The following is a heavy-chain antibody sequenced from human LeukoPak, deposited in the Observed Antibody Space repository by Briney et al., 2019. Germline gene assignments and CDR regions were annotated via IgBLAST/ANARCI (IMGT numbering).Heavy chain of an antibody. D-gene: IGHD3-3*01. CDR2: ISSSSSYI. CDR3: ARDTSNHDFWTDMAGMDV. J-gene: IGHJ6*02. V-gene: IGHV3-21*01. CDR1: GFTFSSYS. Sequence: GGSLRLSCAASGFTFSSYSMNWVRQAPGKGLEWASSISSSSSYIYYADSVKGRFTISRDNAKNSLYLQMNSLRAEDTAVYYCARDTSNHDFWTDMAGMDVWGQGTTVTVSS.